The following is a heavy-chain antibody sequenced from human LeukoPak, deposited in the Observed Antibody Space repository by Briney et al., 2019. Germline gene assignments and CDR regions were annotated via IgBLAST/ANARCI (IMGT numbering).Heavy chain of an antibody. D-gene: IGHD6-13*01. J-gene: IGHJ4*02. CDR1: GCSFTSYW. V-gene: IGHV5-10-1*01. Sequence: GXXLRISCKGSGCSFTSYWNRWGRPMPGKGGGGMGRIDRSDSYNNYSPSFQRHVTISADNSICTAYLQLISLKASDTAMYYCARPYSSSWYQEYWGQGTLVTVSS. CDR2: IDRSDSYN. CDR3: ARPYSSSWYQEY.